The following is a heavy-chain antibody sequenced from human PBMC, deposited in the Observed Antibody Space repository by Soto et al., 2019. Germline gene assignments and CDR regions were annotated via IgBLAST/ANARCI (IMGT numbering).Heavy chain of an antibody. D-gene: IGHD2-15*01. CDR2: MNPNSGNT. CDR3: AKESGYCSGGSCHSDAFDI. J-gene: IGHJ3*02. V-gene: IGHV1-8*01. Sequence: ASVKVSCKASGYTFTSYDINWVRQATGQGLEWMGWMNPNSGNTGYAQKFQGRVTMTRNTSISTAYMELSSLRSEDTAVYYCAKESGYCSGGSCHSDAFDIWGQGTMVTVPS. CDR1: GYTFTSYD.